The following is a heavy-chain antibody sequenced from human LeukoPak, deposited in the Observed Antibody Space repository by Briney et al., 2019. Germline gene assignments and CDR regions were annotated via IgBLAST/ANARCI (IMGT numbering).Heavy chain of an antibody. CDR1: GFTVSSNY. CDR2: IYSGGST. Sequence: GGSLRLSCAASGFTVSSNYMSWVRQAPGKGLEWVSVIYSGGSTYYADSVKGRFTISRDNSKNTLYLQMNSLRAEDTAVYYCARDNYDTLTGYLVGYWGQGTLVTVSS. J-gene: IGHJ4*02. D-gene: IGHD3-9*01. CDR3: ARDNYDTLTGYLVGY. V-gene: IGHV3-53*01.